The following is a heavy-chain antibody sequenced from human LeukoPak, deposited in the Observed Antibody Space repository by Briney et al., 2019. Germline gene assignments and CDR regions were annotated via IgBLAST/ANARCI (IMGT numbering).Heavy chain of an antibody. V-gene: IGHV3-53*01. CDR2: IYSGGST. D-gene: IGHD6-19*01. CDR3: AREYSPNSSGWYRDAFDI. CDR1: GFTVSSNY. Sequence: GGSLRLSCAASGFTVSSNYMSWVRQAPGKGLEWVSVIYSGGSTYYADSVKGRFTISRDNSKNTLYLQMNSLRAEDTAVYYCAREYSPNSSGWYRDAFDIWGQGTIVTVSS. J-gene: IGHJ3*02.